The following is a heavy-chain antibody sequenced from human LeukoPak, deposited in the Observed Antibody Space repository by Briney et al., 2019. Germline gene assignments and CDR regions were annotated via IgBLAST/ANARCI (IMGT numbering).Heavy chain of an antibody. CDR3: ARGRDSSGYYGY. Sequence: ASVKVSCKASGGTFSSYAISWVRQAPGQGLEWMGWMNPNSGNTGYAQKFQGRVTMTRNTSISTAYMELSSLRSEDTAVYYCARGRDSSGYYGYWGQGTLVTVSS. V-gene: IGHV1-8*02. CDR2: MNPNSGNT. J-gene: IGHJ4*02. D-gene: IGHD3-22*01. CDR1: GGTFSSYA.